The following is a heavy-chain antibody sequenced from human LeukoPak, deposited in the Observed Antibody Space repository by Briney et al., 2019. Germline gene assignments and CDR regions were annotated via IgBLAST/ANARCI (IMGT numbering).Heavy chain of an antibody. V-gene: IGHV3-30-3*02. CDR3: AKQHSSSGY. Sequence: GGSLRLSCAASGFTFSSYAMHWVRQAPGKGLEWVAVISYDGSNKYYADSVKGRFTISRDNSKNTLYLQMNSLRAEDTAVYYCAKQHSSSGYWGQGTLVTVSS. D-gene: IGHD6-13*01. CDR1: GFTFSSYA. J-gene: IGHJ4*02. CDR2: ISYDGSNK.